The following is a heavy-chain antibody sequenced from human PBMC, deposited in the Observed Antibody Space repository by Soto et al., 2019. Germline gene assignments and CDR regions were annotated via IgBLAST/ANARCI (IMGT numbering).Heavy chain of an antibody. J-gene: IGHJ6*03. CDR3: ARGGGPSSRSYYGSGSYGKYYYYYYMDV. Sequence: SETLSLTCAVYGGSFSGYYWSWIRQPPGKGLEWIGEINHSGSTNYNPSLKSRVTISVDTSKNQFSLKLSSVTAADTAVYYCARGGGPSSRSYYGSGSYGKYYYYYYMDVWGKGTTVTVSS. D-gene: IGHD3-10*01. V-gene: IGHV4-34*01. CDR1: GGSFSGYY. CDR2: INHSGST.